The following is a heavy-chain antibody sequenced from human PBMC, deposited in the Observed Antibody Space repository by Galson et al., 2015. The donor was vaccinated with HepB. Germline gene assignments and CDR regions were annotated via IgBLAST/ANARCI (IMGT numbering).Heavy chain of an antibody. D-gene: IGHD6-19*01. V-gene: IGHV1-69*02. CDR3: ASRGIAVAGVDY. J-gene: IGHJ4*02. Sequence: SVKVSCKASGGTFSSYTISWVRQAPGQGLEWMGRIIPILGIANYAQKFQGRVTITADKSTSTAYMELSSLRSEDTAVYYCASRGIAVAGVDYWGQGTLVTVSS. CDR2: IIPILGIA. CDR1: GGTFSSYT.